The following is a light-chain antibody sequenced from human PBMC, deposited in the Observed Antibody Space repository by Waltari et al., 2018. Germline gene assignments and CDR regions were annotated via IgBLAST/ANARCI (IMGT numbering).Light chain of an antibody. CDR2: VNSDGSH. V-gene: IGLV4-69*01. CDR1: SWHSSNV. Sequence: QLVLTQSPSASASLGASVKLTCTLSSWHSSNVIAWHQQQPKKGPRYLMKVNSDGSHSKGDEIPDRFSGSSSGAERYLTISSLQSEDEADYYCQTGGHGTWVFGGGTKLTVL. J-gene: IGLJ3*02. CDR3: QTGGHGTWV.